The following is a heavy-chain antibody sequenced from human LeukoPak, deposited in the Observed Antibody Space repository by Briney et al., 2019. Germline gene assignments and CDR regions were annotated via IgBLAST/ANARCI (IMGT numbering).Heavy chain of an antibody. CDR3: ARDGFGEMATIFEVG. Sequence: GGSLRLSCAASGFTFSSYSMNWVRQAPGKGLEWVSSISSSSSYIYYADSVKGRFTISRDNAKNSLYLQMNSLRAEDTAVYYCARDGFGEMATIFEVGWGQGTLVTVSS. CDR2: ISSSSSYI. D-gene: IGHD5-24*01. V-gene: IGHV3-21*01. CDR1: GFTFSSYS. J-gene: IGHJ4*02.